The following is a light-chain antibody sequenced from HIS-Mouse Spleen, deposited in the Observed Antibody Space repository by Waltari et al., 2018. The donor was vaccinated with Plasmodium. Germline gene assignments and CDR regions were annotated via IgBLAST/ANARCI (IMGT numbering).Light chain of an antibody. CDR1: ALPKQY. V-gene: IGLV3-25*03. Sequence: SYELTQPPSVSVSPGQTARITCSGDALPKQYAYWYQQKPGQAPVLVIYKDSERPSGIPDRFSGPSSGTTVTLTISGVQAEDDADYYCQSADSSGTPNWVFGGGTKLTVL. CDR3: QSADSSGTPNWV. CDR2: KDS. J-gene: IGLJ3*02.